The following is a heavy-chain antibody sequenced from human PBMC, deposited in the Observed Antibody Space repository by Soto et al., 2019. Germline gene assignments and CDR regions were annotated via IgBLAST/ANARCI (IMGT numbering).Heavy chain of an antibody. V-gene: IGHV3-30*18. J-gene: IGHJ6*03. CDR3: AKDRCSSTSCYVRRYYYYYYMDV. D-gene: IGHD2-2*01. CDR2: ISYDGSNK. Sequence: GGSLRLSCAASGFTFSSYGMHWVRQAPGKGLEWVAVISYDGSNKYYADSVKGRFTISRDNSKNTLYLQMNSLRAEDTAVYYCAKDRCSSTSCYVRRYYYYYYMDVWGKGTTVTVSS. CDR1: GFTFSSYG.